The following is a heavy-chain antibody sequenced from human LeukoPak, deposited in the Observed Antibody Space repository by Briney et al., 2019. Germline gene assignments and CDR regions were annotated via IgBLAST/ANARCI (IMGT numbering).Heavy chain of an antibody. D-gene: IGHD2-2*01. V-gene: IGHV1-2*02. Sequence: ASVKVSCKASGYTFTGYYMHWVRQAPGQGLEWMGWINPNSGGTNYAQKFQGRDTMTRDTAISTAYMELSRPRSDDTAVYYCARERYCSSTSCYASFDYWGQGTLVTVSS. CDR1: GYTFTGYY. CDR2: INPNSGGT. CDR3: ARERYCSSTSCYASFDY. J-gene: IGHJ4*02.